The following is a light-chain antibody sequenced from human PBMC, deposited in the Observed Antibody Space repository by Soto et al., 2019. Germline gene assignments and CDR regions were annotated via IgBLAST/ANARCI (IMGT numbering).Light chain of an antibody. CDR2: EVT. CDR1: GSDIAGYNY. Sequence: QSALTQPASVSGSLGQSITISCTGTGSDIAGYNYISWYQQLPGKAPKLMIYEVTIRPSGISNRFSGSKSGNTASLTIYGLQAEDEADYFCTSFTSTSSLYVFGTGTKLTVL. V-gene: IGLV2-14*01. J-gene: IGLJ1*01. CDR3: TSFTSTSSLYV.